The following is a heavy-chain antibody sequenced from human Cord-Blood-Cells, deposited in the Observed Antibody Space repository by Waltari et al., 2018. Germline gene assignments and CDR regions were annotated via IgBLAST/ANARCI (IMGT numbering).Heavy chain of an antibody. Sequence: QLQLQESGPGLVKPSETLSLTCTVSGGSISSSSYYWGWIRQPPGKGLEWIGSIYYSGRTYYTPSLKSRVTISVDTSKHQFSLKLSSVTAADTAVYYCASVRFLEWLLYYWGQGTLVTVSS. J-gene: IGHJ4*02. D-gene: IGHD3-3*01. CDR3: ASVRFLEWLLYY. V-gene: IGHV4-39*01. CDR2: IYYSGRT. CDR1: GGSISSSSYY.